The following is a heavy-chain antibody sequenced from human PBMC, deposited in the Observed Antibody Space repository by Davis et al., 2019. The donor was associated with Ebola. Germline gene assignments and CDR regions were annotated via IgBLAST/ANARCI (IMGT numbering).Heavy chain of an antibody. CDR2: IIPIFGTA. D-gene: IGHD1-26*01. J-gene: IGHJ4*02. Sequence: SVKVSCKASGGTFSSYAISWVRQAPGQGLEWMGGIIPIFGTANYAQKLQGRVTMTTDTSTSTAYMELRSLRSDDTAVYYCARGLIAGPIDYWGQGTLVTVSS. CDR3: ARGLIAGPIDY. CDR1: GGTFSSYA. V-gene: IGHV1-69*05.